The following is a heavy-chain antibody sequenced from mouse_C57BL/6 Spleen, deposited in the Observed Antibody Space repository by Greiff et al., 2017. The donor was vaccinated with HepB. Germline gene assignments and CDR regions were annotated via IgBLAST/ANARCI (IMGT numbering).Heavy chain of an antibody. CDR3: ARSEGYYGNYGDY. CDR1: GYSFTGYY. J-gene: IGHJ2*01. CDR2: INPSTGGT. D-gene: IGHD2-1*01. V-gene: IGHV1-42*01. Sequence: EVQLQQSGPELVKPGASVKISCKASGYSFTGYYMNWVKQSPEKSLEWIGEINPSTGGTTYNQKFKAKATLTVDKSSSTAYMQLKSLTSEDSAVYYCARSEGYYGNYGDYWGQGTTLTVSS.